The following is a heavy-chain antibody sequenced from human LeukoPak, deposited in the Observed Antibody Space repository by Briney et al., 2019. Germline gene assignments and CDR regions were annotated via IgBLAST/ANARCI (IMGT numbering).Heavy chain of an antibody. D-gene: IGHD5-18*01. CDR3: ARAWVDTAMVRLAGPVQH. V-gene: IGHV4-34*01. Sequence: SETLSLTCAVYGGSFSGYYWSWIRQPPGKGLEWIGEINHSGSTNYNPSLKSRVTISVDTSKNQFSLKLSSVTAADTAVYYCARAWVDTAMVRLAGPVQHWGQGTLVTVSS. CDR1: GGSFSGYY. CDR2: INHSGST. J-gene: IGHJ1*01.